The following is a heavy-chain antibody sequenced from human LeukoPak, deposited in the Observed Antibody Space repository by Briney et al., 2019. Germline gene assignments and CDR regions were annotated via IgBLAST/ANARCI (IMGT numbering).Heavy chain of an antibody. J-gene: IGHJ4*02. CDR1: GGSISSSSYY. CDR2: IYYSGST. D-gene: IGHD3-22*01. V-gene: IGHV4-39*07. Sequence: SETLSLTCTVSGGSISSSSYYWGWIRQPPGKGLEWIGSIYYSGSTYYNPSLKSRVTISVDTSKNQFSLKLSSVTAADTAVYYCARRTYYYDSSERYFDYWGQGTLVTVSS. CDR3: ARRTYYYDSSERYFDY.